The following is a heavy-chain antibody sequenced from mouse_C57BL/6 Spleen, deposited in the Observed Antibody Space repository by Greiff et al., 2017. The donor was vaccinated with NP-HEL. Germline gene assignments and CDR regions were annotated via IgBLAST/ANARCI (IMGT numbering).Heavy chain of an antibody. J-gene: IGHJ1*03. CDR1: GYTFTDYN. V-gene: IGHV1-18*01. CDR3: ARHYGSSYVSYWYFDV. D-gene: IGHD1-1*01. CDR2: INPNNGGT. Sequence: VQLQQSGPELVKPGASVKIPCKASGYTFTDYNMDWVKQSHGKSLEWIGDINPNNGGTIYNQKFKGQATLTVDKSSSTAYMELRSLTSEDTAVYYCARHYGSSYVSYWYFDVWGTGTTVTVSS.